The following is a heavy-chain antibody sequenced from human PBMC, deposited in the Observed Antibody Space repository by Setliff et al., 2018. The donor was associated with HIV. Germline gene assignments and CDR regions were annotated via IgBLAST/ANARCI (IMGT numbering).Heavy chain of an antibody. Sequence: PSETLSLTCAVYGGSFSGYYWSWIRQPPGKGLEWIGEINHNGITNYNPSLKSRVTISVDTSKNQFSLKLRSVTAADTAVYYCARPGYRFGYGGDYWGQGTLVTVSS. V-gene: IGHV4-34*01. D-gene: IGHD5-18*01. J-gene: IGHJ4*02. CDR2: INHNGIT. CDR3: ARPGYRFGYGGDY. CDR1: GGSFSGYY.